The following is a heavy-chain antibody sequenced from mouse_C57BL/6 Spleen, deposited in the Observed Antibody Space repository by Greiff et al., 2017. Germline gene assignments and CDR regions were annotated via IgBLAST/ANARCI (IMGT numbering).Heavy chain of an antibody. CDR2: IYPSDSET. CDR1: GYTFTSYW. Sequence: QVQLQQPGAELVRPGSSVKLSCKASGYTFTSYWMDWVKQRPGQGLEWIGNIYPSDSETHYNQKFKDKATLTVDKSSSTADMQLSSLTSEDSAVYYCARGSAWFAYWGQGTLVTVSA. CDR3: ARGSAWFAY. V-gene: IGHV1-61*01. J-gene: IGHJ3*01. D-gene: IGHD3-1*01.